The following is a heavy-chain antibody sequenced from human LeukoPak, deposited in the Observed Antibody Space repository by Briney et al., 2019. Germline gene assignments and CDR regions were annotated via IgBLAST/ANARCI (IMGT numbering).Heavy chain of an antibody. Sequence: SVKVSCKASGGTFSSYAISWVRQAPGQGLEWMGGIIPIFGTANYAQKFQGRVTITADESTSTAYMELSSLRSEDTAVYYCVRSAPTLGYCSTSSCSYWSFDLWGRGTLVTVSS. CDR2: IIPIFGTA. D-gene: IGHD2-2*01. V-gene: IGHV1-69*01. J-gene: IGHJ2*01. CDR1: GGTFSSYA. CDR3: VRSAPTLGYCSTSSCSYWSFDL.